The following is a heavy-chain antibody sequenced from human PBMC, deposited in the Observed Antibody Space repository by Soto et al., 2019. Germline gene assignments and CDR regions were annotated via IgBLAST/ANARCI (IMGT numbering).Heavy chain of an antibody. CDR3: ARGGAVAGDFDY. J-gene: IGHJ4*02. V-gene: IGHV4-4*07. CDR2: IYSPGGA. D-gene: IGHD6-19*01. Sequence: QVHLQESGPGLVKPSETLSLTCTVSGGSSTSYYWSWIRQPAGRGLQWIGRIYSPGGANYNPSPKSRVPMSVDKSKNQFTLKLSSVTAPDTAVYYCARGGAVAGDFDYWGQGTLVSVSS. CDR1: GGSSTSYY.